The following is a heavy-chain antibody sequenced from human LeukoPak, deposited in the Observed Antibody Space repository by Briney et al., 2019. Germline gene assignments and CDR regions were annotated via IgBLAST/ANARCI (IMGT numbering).Heavy chain of an antibody. J-gene: IGHJ3*02. CDR3: ARGTYPGSDAFDI. Sequence: QPGRSLRLSCAASGFTFSSYDMHWVRQATGKGLEWVSAIGTAGDTYYPGSVKGRFTISRENAKNSLYLQMNSLRAEDTAVYYCARGTYPGSDAFDIWGQGTMVTVSS. D-gene: IGHD1-7*01. CDR1: GFTFSSYD. CDR2: IGTAGDT. V-gene: IGHV3-13*01.